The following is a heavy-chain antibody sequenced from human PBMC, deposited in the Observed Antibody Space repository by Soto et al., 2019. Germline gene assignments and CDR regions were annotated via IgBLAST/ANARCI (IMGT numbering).Heavy chain of an antibody. CDR1: GFVFGAYY. V-gene: IGHV3-11*01. CDR2: LISGGAGS. D-gene: IGHD1-1*01. CDR3: ARRLTGRTTGDWFDP. Sequence: VQLVESGGGLAKPGGSLRLSGAPSGFVFGAYYMTWFRRAPGKGLEGISDLISGGAGSNFPDSVRGRFTIARDNTNNSLYLQMNNLRAEDTAIYYCARRLTGRTTGDWFDPWGQGTLVTVSS. J-gene: IGHJ5*02.